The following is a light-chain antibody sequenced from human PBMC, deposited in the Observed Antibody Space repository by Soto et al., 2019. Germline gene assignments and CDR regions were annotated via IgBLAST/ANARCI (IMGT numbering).Light chain of an antibody. Sequence: QPVLTQPPSVSGAPGQRVTISCTGSSSNIGAGYDVHWYQQLPGTAPKLLIYGNSNQPSGVPDRFSGSKSGTSASLAITGLQAEDEADYYCQSYDSSLSGYVFGTGTKVTVL. CDR1: SSNIGAGYD. CDR3: QSYDSSLSGYV. J-gene: IGLJ1*01. CDR2: GNS. V-gene: IGLV1-40*01.